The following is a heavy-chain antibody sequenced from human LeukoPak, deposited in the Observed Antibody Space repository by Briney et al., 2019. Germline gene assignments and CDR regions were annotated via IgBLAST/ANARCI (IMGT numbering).Heavy chain of an antibody. D-gene: IGHD3-22*01. CDR1: GGSISSYY. Sequence: PSETLSLTCTVSGGSISSYYWSWIRQPPGKGLEWIGYVYYSGSTNYNPSLKSRVTISIDTSRTQFSLKLSSVTAADTAVYYCARDRKDYDSSGYSFDAFDIWGQGTMVTVSS. CDR3: ARDRKDYDSSGYSFDAFDI. CDR2: VYYSGST. J-gene: IGHJ3*02. V-gene: IGHV4-59*01.